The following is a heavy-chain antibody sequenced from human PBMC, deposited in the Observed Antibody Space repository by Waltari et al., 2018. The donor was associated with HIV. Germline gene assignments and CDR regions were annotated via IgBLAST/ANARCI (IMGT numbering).Heavy chain of an antibody. CDR2: IKEDGSEI. CDR3: ARRQQLTD. D-gene: IGHD6-13*01. CDR1: GFTFSSSW. V-gene: IGHV3-7*01. Sequence: EVRLVESGGGLVQPGGSLRLSCAASGFTFSSSWMTWVRQAPGNGLEWVANIKEDGSEIHYVDSVKGRFTIARDNAKNSLYLQMNSLRAEDTAVYYCARRQQLTDWGQGTLVTVSS. J-gene: IGHJ4*02.